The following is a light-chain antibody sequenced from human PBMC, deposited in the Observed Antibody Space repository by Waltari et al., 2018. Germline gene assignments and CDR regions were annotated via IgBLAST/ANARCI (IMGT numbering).Light chain of an antibody. CDR3: QQYNVWPPST. V-gene: IGKV3-15*01. Sequence: EILMTQSPATLSVSPGKTATFSCRASQHVSNNLAWYQPKPGQAPRLLISGASTSASGVPARFSGSGSGTEFTLTISSLQSEDSAIYYCQQYNVWPPSTFGQWTKLEIK. CDR2: GAS. CDR1: QHVSNN. J-gene: IGKJ2*02.